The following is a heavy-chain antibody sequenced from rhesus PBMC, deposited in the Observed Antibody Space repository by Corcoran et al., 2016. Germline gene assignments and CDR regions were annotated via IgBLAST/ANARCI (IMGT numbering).Heavy chain of an antibody. CDR3: ASSDYYSGSYCEFDY. D-gene: IGHD3-16*01. J-gene: IGHJ4*01. Sequence: QLQLQESGPGLVKPSETLSVTCAVSGGSISSNYWSWIRQPPGKGLEWIGRIYGRVSSTPYNPALSGRVTLSVATSKNQLSLKLRCVTAADTAVYYCASSDYYSGSYCEFDYWGQGVLVTVSS. CDR2: IYGRVSST. V-gene: IGHV4-169*01. CDR1: GGSISSNY.